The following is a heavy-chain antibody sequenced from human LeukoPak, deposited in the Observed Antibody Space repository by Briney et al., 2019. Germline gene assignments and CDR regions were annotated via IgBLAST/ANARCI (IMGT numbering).Heavy chain of an antibody. CDR2: ISGSGGST. CDR3: AKSLAMIVVVITRMDY. CDR1: GFTFSSYA. J-gene: IGHJ4*02. D-gene: IGHD3-22*01. Sequence: PGGSLRLSCAASGFTFSSYAMSWVRQAPGKGLERVSAISGSGGSTYYADSVKGRFTISRDNSKNTLYLQMNSLRAEDTAVYYCAKSLAMIVVVITRMDYWGQGTLVTVSS. V-gene: IGHV3-23*01.